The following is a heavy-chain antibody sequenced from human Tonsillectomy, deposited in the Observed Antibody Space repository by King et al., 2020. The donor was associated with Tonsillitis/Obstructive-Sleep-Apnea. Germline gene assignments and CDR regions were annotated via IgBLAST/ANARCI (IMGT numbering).Heavy chain of an antibody. D-gene: IGHD4-11*01. Sequence: QLQESGPGLVKPSETLSLTCTVSDDSISSYYWSWIRQPPGKGLAWIAYIYYSGTTNYNPSLKSRVTISLDTSKNQFYLKLSSVTAAATAVYYCARTSLDYGNYEFTYYMDVWGKGTTVSVSS. CDR1: DDSISSYY. CDR3: ARTSLDYGNYEFTYYMDV. J-gene: IGHJ6*03. CDR2: IYYSGTT. V-gene: IGHV4-59*01.